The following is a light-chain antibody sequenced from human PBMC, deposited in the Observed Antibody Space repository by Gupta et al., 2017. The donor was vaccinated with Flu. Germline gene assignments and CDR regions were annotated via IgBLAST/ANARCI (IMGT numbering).Light chain of an antibody. CDR3: QQEGSSPWT. V-gene: IGKV3-20*01. J-gene: IGKJ1*01. CDR2: VAS. Sequence: EIVLTQSPGTLSLSPGERATLSCRASQSVRSNYLAWFQQKPGQAPRLLIYVASSRATGIPDRFSGSGSGTDFTLTISRLEPEDFAVYYCQQEGSSPWTFGQGTKVEIK. CDR1: QSVRSNY.